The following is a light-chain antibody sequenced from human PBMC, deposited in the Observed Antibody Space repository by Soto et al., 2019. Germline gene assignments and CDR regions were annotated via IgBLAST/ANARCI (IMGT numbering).Light chain of an antibody. CDR3: CSYAGGTSVV. J-gene: IGLJ2*01. V-gene: IGLV2-23*01. CDR2: EDI. CDR1: SSDVGSYNL. Sequence: QSALTQPASVSGSPGQSITISCTGTSSDVGSYNLVSWYQQHPGKAPKLMIYEDIERPSGVSNRVSGSKSGNTASLTISGLQTEDEADYYCCSYAGGTSVVFGGGTKLTVL.